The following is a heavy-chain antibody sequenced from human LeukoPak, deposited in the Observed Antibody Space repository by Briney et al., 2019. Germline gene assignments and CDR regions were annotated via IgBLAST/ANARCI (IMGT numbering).Heavy chain of an antibody. CDR3: ASSGSGSYFNWFDP. J-gene: IGHJ5*02. V-gene: IGHV3-23*01. CDR1: GFTFSSYA. Sequence: PGGSLRLSCAASGFTFSSYAMSWVRQAPGKGLEWVSAISGSGGSTYYADSVKGRFTISRDNSKNTLYLQMNSLRAEDTAVYYCASSGSGSYFNWFDPWGQGTLVTVSS. CDR2: ISGSGGST. D-gene: IGHD3-10*01.